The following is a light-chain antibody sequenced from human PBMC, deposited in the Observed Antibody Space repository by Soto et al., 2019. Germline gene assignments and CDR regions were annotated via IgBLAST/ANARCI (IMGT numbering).Light chain of an antibody. J-gene: IGLJ2*01. CDR2: EVS. CDR1: SSDVGGYNY. Sequence: QSALIQPPSASGSPGQSVTISCTGTSSDVGGYNYVSWYQQHPGKAPKLMIYEVSKRPSGVPDRFSGSKSGSTASLTVSGLQAEDEADYYCSSYAGSNNVVFGGGTKLTVL. CDR3: SSYAGSNNVV. V-gene: IGLV2-8*01.